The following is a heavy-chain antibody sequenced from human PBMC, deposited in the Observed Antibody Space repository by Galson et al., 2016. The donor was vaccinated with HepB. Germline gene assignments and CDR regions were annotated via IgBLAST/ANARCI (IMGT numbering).Heavy chain of an antibody. Sequence: SLRLSCAASGFTFSNEWMIWVRQAPGKGLECVANIKADGSEKYYLDPVMGRFSISRDNAKNALYLQMSSLRADDTAVYYCARDNGMDVWGQGTTVTVSS. J-gene: IGHJ6*02. CDR2: IKADGSEK. CDR1: GFTFSNEW. CDR3: ARDNGMDV. V-gene: IGHV3-7*03.